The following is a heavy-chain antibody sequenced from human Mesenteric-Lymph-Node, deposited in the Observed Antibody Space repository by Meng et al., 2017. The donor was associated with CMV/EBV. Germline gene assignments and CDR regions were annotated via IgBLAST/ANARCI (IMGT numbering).Heavy chain of an antibody. J-gene: IGHJ6*02. V-gene: IGHV4-34*01. Sequence: SETLSLTCAVYGGSFSGYYWSWIRQPPGKGLEWIGEINHSGSTNYNPSLKSRVIISVDTSKNQFSLKLSSVTAADTAMYYCARATVNYDFWSGYGWPYGMDVWGQGTTVTVSS. CDR1: GGSFSGYY. D-gene: IGHD3-3*01. CDR3: ARATVNYDFWSGYGWPYGMDV. CDR2: INHSGST.